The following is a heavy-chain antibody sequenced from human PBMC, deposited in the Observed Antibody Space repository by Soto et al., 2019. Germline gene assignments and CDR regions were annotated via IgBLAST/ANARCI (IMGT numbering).Heavy chain of an antibody. CDR2: IWYDGSNK. V-gene: IGHV3-33*01. D-gene: IGHD6-19*01. J-gene: IGHJ4*02. CDR3: ARDVTEEWLVNGIDY. CDR1: GFTFSSYG. Sequence: QVQLVESGGGVVQPGRSLRLSCAASGFTFSSYGMHWVRQAPGKGLEWVAAIWYDGSNKYYVDSVKGRFTISRDNSKNTLFLQMSSLRAEDTAIYYCARDVTEEWLVNGIDYWGQGTLVTVSS.